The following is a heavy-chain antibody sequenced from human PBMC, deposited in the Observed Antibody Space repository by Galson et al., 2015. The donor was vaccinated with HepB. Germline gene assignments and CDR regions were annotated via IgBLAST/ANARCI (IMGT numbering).Heavy chain of an antibody. V-gene: IGHV1-46*01. D-gene: IGHD2-8*01. CDR1: GYTFTSYY. CDR2: INPSGGST. J-gene: IGHJ3*02. Sequence: SVKASCKASGYTFTSYYMYWVRQAPGQGLEWMGIINPSGGSTSYAQKFQGRVTMTRDTSTSTVYMELSSLRSEDTAVYYCARDPSATSVSGAFDIWGQGTMVTVSS. CDR3: ARDPSATSVSGAFDI.